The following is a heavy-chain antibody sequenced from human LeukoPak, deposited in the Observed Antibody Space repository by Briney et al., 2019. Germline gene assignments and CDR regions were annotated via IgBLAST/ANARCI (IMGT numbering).Heavy chain of an antibody. Sequence: GGSLRLSCAASGFTFSDHYMDWVRQAPGKGLEWVGRTRNKANSYTTEYAASVKGRFTISRDDSKNSLYLQMNSLKTEDTAVYYCARDIVDTMIVVPRDPKDYYYYGMDVWGQGTTVTVSS. V-gene: IGHV3-72*01. J-gene: IGHJ6*02. CDR3: ARDIVDTMIVVPRDPKDYYYYGMDV. CDR1: GFTFSDHY. D-gene: IGHD3-22*01. CDR2: TRNKANSYTT.